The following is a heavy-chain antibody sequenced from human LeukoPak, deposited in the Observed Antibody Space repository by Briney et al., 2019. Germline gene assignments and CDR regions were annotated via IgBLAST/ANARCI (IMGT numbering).Heavy chain of an antibody. D-gene: IGHD6-13*01. CDR2: INHSGST. J-gene: IGHJ5*02. V-gene: IGHV4-34*01. CDR1: GGSFSGYY. Sequence: PSETLSLTCAVYGGSFSGYYWSWIRQPPGKGLEWIGEINHSGSTNYNPSLKSRVTISVDTSKNQFSLKLSSVTAADTAVYYCARYDSSSFNWFDPWGQGTLVTVSS. CDR3: ARYDSSSFNWFDP.